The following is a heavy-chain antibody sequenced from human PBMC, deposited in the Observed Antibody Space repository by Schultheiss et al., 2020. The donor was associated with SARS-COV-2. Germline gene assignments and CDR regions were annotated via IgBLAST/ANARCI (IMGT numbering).Heavy chain of an antibody. CDR2: IIPIFGTA. J-gene: IGHJ5*02. CDR1: GGTFSSYA. V-gene: IGHV1-69*13. Sequence: SVKVSCKASGGTFSSYAISWVRQAPGQGLEWMGGIIPIFGTANYAQKFQGRVTITADESTSTAYMELRSLRSDDTAVYYCAVVVAGNWFDPWGQGTLVTVSS. D-gene: IGHD2-15*01. CDR3: AVVVAGNWFDP.